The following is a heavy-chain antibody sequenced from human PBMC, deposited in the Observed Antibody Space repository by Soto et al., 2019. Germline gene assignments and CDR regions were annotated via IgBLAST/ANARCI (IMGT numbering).Heavy chain of an antibody. Sequence: SVKVSCKASGGTFSSYAISWVRQAPGQGLEWMGGIIPIFGTANYAQKFQGRVTITADESTSTAYMELSSLRSEDTAVYYCARVERFLEWLLFDYWGQGTLVTVSS. V-gene: IGHV1-69*13. J-gene: IGHJ4*02. CDR3: ARVERFLEWLLFDY. CDR2: IIPIFGTA. CDR1: GGTFSSYA. D-gene: IGHD3-3*01.